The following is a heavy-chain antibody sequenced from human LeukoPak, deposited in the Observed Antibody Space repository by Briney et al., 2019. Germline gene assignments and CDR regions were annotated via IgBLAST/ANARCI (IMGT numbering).Heavy chain of an antibody. J-gene: IGHJ6*03. CDR3: ARLRGLYYYYYMDV. CDR2: INHSGST. V-gene: IGHV4-34*01. CDR1: GGSFSGYY. Sequence: PSETLSLTCAVYGGSFSGYYWSWIRQPPGKGLEWIGEINHSGSTNYNPSLKSRVTISVDTSKNQFSLKLSSVTAADTAVYCCARLRGLYYYYYMDVWGKGTTVTVSS.